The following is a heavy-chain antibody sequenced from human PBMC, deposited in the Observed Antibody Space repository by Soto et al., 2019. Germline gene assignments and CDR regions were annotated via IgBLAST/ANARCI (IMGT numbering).Heavy chain of an antibody. CDR3: ARDHIVVVPAAMIRSGRDYYYYYGMDV. J-gene: IGHJ6*02. Sequence: QVQLQESGPGLVKPSETLSLTCTVSGGSISSYYWSWIRQPPGKGLEWIGYSYYSGSTNYNPSLGGRVTISVDTSKNQFSLKLSSVTAADTAVYYCARDHIVVVPAAMIRSGRDYYYYYGMDVWGQGTTVTVSS. V-gene: IGHV4-59*01. CDR2: SYYSGST. CDR1: GGSISSYY. D-gene: IGHD2-2*01.